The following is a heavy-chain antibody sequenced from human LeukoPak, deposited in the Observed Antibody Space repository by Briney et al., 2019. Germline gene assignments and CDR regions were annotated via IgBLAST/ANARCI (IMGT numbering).Heavy chain of an antibody. CDR1: VFTFSSYS. D-gene: IGHD3-22*01. CDR2: ICRSSSYI. V-gene: IGHV3-21*01. Sequence: GGALRLSCAASVFTFSSYSMNWVRHAPGKGLEWVSSICRSSSYIYYADSVKGRFTISRDNAKNSLYLQMNSLRAEDTAVYYCARDYYDSSGYSRIFDYWGQGTLVTVSS. CDR3: ARDYYDSSGYSRIFDY. J-gene: IGHJ4*02.